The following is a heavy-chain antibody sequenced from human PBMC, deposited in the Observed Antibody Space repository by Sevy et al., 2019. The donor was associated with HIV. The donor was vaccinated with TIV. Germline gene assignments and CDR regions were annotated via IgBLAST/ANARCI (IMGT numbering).Heavy chain of an antibody. J-gene: IGHJ4*02. D-gene: IGHD6-13*01. CDR2: IWYAGSRQ. Sequence: GGSLRLSCAASGFIFCTYGMHWVRQAPGKGLEWVALIWYAGSRQYYADSVQGRFTISRDNSKNTLDLQMNSLRAEDTAVYYCVSGASIAAAGNYAYWGQGTLVTVSS. CDR1: GFIFCTYG. CDR3: VSGASIAAAGNYAY. V-gene: IGHV3-33*08.